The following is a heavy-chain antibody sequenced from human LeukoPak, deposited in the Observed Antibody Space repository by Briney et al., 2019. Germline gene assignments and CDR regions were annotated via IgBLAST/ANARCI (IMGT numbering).Heavy chain of an antibody. CDR3: ARVLSYGGNDAFDI. CDR2: ISAYNGNT. Sequence: ASVKVSCKASGYTFTSYGISWVRPAPGQGLEWMGWISAYNGNTNYAQKLQGRVTMTTDTSTSTAYMELRSLRSDDTAVYYCARVLSYGGNDAFDIWGQGTMVTVSS. CDR1: GYTFTSYG. D-gene: IGHD5-18*01. V-gene: IGHV1-18*01. J-gene: IGHJ3*02.